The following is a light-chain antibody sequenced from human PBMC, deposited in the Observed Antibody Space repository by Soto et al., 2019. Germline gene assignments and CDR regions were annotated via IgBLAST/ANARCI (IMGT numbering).Light chain of an antibody. J-gene: IGLJ3*02. Sequence: QSALTQPASVSGSPGQSITISCTGTSSDVGGYNYVSWYQQHPGKAPKLMIYEVSNRPSGVSNRFSGSKSGNTASLTISGLQAEDEADYYCSSYTSSSTRVFGGGTTHTVL. CDR2: EVS. CDR1: SSDVGGYNY. CDR3: SSYTSSSTRV. V-gene: IGLV2-14*01.